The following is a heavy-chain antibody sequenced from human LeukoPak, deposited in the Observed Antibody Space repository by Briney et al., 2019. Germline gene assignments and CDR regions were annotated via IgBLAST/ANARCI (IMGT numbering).Heavy chain of an antibody. J-gene: IGHJ6*04. CDR2: ISSSSSYI. Sequence: SGGSLRLSCAASGFTFSSYSMNWVRQAPGKGLEWVSSISSSSSYIYYADSVKGRFTISRDNAKNSLYLQMNSLRAEDTAVYYCARNYYDTSGYLPSTMDVWGKGTTVTVSS. CDR3: ARNYYDTSGYLPSTMDV. V-gene: IGHV3-21*01. D-gene: IGHD3-22*01. CDR1: GFTFSSYS.